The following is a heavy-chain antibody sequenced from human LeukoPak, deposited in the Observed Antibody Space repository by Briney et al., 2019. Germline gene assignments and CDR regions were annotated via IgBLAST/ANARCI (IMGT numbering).Heavy chain of an antibody. D-gene: IGHD4-23*01. Sequence: GGSLRLSCVTSGFTFSNSGMHWVRQAPGKGLEWVAFIRYEGSIKYYADSVEGRFTISRDNSKNTLYLQMNSLRAEDTAVYYCAKDRGWELRLFDYWGQGTLVTVSS. CDR1: GFTFSNSG. V-gene: IGHV3-30*02. CDR2: IRYEGSIK. J-gene: IGHJ4*02. CDR3: AKDRGWELRLFDY.